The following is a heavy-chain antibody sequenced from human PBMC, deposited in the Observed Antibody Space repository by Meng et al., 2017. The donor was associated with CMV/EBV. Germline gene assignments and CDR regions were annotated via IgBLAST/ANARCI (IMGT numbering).Heavy chain of an antibody. J-gene: IGHJ6*02. Sequence: SVKVSCKASGGTFSSYAISWVRQAPGQGLEWMGGIIPILGIANYAQKFQGRVTITADKSTSTAYMELSSLRSEDTAVYYRARQRVTIFGVVTLYYGMDVWGQGTTVTVSS. V-gene: IGHV1-69*10. D-gene: IGHD3-3*01. CDR2: IIPILGIA. CDR3: ARQRVTIFGVVTLYYGMDV. CDR1: GGTFSSYA.